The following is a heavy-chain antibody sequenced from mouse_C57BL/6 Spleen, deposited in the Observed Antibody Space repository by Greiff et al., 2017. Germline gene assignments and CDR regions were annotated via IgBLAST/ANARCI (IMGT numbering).Heavy chain of an antibody. D-gene: IGHD1-3*01. CDR2: ISSGGSYT. CDR3: ARQRVGYYLDY. CDR1: GFTFSSYG. V-gene: IGHV5-6*01. Sequence: EVQLVESGADLVKPGGSLKLSCAASGFTFSSYGMSWVRQTPDKRLEWVATISSGGSYTYYPDSVKGRVTISRDHAKNTLYLQMDSLKSEYTAMYYCARQRVGYYLDYWGQGTTLTVSS. J-gene: IGHJ2*01.